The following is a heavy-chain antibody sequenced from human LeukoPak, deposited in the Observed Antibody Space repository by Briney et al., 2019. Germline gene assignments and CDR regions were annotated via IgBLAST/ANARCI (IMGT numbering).Heavy chain of an antibody. CDR1: GYTFTGYY. D-gene: IGHD5/OR15-5a*01. J-gene: IGHJ5*02. V-gene: IGHV1-2*02. CDR3: VTTSVTHTRDP. Sequence: ASVKVSCKASGYTFTGYYMNWVRQAPGRGLEWVGWINPHSRATHYAQRFRGRVTMEASITTAYMELNSLTSDDTAIYYCVTTSVTHTRDPWGQGTLVTVSS. CDR2: INPHSRAT.